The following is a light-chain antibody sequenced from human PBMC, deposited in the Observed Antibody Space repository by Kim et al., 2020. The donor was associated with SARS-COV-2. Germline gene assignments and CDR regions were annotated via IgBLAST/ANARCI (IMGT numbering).Light chain of an antibody. V-gene: IGKV3-20*01. CDR3: QKYSSSPAT. J-gene: IGKJ1*01. CDR2: GAS. Sequence: EIVLTQSPGTLSLSQGERATLSCRASQSVSSNYLAWYQQKPGQAPRLLIYGASSRATGIPDRFSGSGSGTDFTLTITRLEPEDFAVYYCQKYSSSPATFGQGTKVDIK. CDR1: QSVSSNY.